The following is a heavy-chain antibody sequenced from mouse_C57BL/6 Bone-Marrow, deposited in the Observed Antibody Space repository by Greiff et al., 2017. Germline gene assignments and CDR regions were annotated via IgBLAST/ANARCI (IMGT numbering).Heavy chain of an antibody. J-gene: IGHJ4*01. CDR3: TKRCGYYGLYYSMDY. CDR1: GFNITDYS. D-gene: IGHD1-1*01. CDR2: FDPEDGDT. V-gene: IGHV14-1*01. Sequence: VQLQQSGAELVWPGASVKLSCTASGFNITDYSMHWVKQRHEQGLEWIGRFDPEDGDTEYAPKFQGKATLTADTSSNTVYLLLSRLTSEHTADYYGTKRCGYYGLYYSMDYWGQGTSVTVSS.